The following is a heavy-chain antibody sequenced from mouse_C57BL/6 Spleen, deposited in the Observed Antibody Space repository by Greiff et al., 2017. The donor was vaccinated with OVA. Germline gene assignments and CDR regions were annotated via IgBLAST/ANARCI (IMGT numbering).Heavy chain of an antibody. V-gene: IGHV10-3*01. J-gene: IGHJ4*01. CDR2: IRSKSSNYAT. Sequence: DVQLVESGGGLVQPKGSLKLSCAASGFTFNTYAMHWVRQAPGKGLEWVARIRSKSSNYATYYADSVKDRFTISRDDSQSMLYLQMNNLKTEDTAMYYCVRGGGQLRLYYAMDYWGQGTSVTVSS. CDR1: GFTFNTYA. D-gene: IGHD3-2*02. CDR3: VRGGGQLRLYYAMDY.